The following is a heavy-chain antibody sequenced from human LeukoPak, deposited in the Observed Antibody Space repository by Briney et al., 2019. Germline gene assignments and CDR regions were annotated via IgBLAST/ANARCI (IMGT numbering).Heavy chain of an antibody. Sequence: SGPALVKPTQTLTLTCTFSGFSLTTTGMRVMWIRQPPGKALEWLARIDWDDDKFYSASLKTRLTISKDTYKNQVVLTMTSMDPVDTATYYCARGSGYSRFDYWGQGTLVTVSS. CDR2: IDWDDDK. J-gene: IGHJ4*02. V-gene: IGHV2-70*04. CDR3: ARGSGYSRFDY. CDR1: GFSLTTTGMR. D-gene: IGHD3-22*01.